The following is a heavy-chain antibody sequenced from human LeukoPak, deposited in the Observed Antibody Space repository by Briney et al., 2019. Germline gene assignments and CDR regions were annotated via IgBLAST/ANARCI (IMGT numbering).Heavy chain of an antibody. J-gene: IGHJ4*02. CDR3: AKSVDSGSYPPY. CDR2: ISGSGGST. D-gene: IGHD1-26*01. CDR1: GFTVSSNY. Sequence: GGSLRLSCAASGFTVSSNYMSWVRQAPGKGLEWVSAISGSGGSTYYADSVKGRFTISRDNSKNTLYLQMNSLRAEDTAVYYCAKSVDSGSYPPYWGQGTLVTVSS. V-gene: IGHV3-23*01.